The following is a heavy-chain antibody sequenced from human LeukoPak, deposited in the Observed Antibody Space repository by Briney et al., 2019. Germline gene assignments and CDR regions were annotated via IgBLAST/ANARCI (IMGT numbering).Heavy chain of an antibody. CDR1: GFTFDDYA. V-gene: IGHV3-43*02. D-gene: IGHD4-23*01. CDR3: AKDASSGGNSRTDFDY. CDR2: VSGDGGRT. Sequence: PGGSLRLSCAASGFTFDDYAMHWVRQAPGKGLEWVSLVSGDGGRTHYADSVKGRFTISRDNSKNSLYLQMNSLRTEDTAFYYCAKDASSGGNSRTDFDYWGQGTLVTVSS. J-gene: IGHJ4*02.